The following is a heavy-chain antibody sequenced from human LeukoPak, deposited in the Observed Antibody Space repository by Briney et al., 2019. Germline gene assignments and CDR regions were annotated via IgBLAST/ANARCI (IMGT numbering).Heavy chain of an antibody. CDR2: INPNSGGT. CDR3: ARAPRGTMAPIQLWPSDKYYFDY. V-gene: IGHV1-2*06. CDR1: GYTFTGHY. J-gene: IGHJ4*02. D-gene: IGHD5-18*01. Sequence: ASVKVSCKASGYTFTGHYMHWVRQAPGQGLEWMGRINPNSGGTNYARKFQGRVTMTRDTSISTAYMELSRLRSDDTAVYYCARAPRGTMAPIQLWPSDKYYFDYWGQGTLVTVSS.